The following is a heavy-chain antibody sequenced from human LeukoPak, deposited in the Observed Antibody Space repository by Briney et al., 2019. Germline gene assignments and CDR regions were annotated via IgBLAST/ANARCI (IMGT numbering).Heavy chain of an antibody. V-gene: IGHV4-4*02. J-gene: IGHJ6*02. D-gene: IGHD6-13*01. CDR2: IYHSGST. CDR3: ARSGGSWPYGMGV. Sequence: SETLSLTCAVSGGSISSSNWWSWVRQPPGKGLEWIGEIYHSGSTNYNPSLKSRVTISVDTSKNQFSLKLSSVTAADTAVYYCARSGGSWPYGMGVWGQGTTVTVSS. CDR1: GGSISSSNW.